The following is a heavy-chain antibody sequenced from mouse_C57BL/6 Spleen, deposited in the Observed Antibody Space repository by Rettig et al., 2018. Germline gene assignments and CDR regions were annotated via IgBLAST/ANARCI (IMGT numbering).Heavy chain of an antibody. V-gene: IGHV1-18*01. D-gene: IGHD1-1*01. J-gene: IGHJ3*01. Sequence: KSLEWIGDINPNNGGTIYNQKFKGKATLTVDKSSSTAYMELRSLTSEDTAVYYCARGDYGSSWFAYWGQGTLVTVSA. CDR2: INPNNGGT. CDR3: ARGDYGSSWFAY.